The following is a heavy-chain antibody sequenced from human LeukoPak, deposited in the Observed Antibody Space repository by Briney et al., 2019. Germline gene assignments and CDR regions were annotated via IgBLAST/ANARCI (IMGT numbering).Heavy chain of an antibody. CDR1: GFTFNSYS. CDR2: IIGSGSEM. J-gene: IGHJ3*01. D-gene: IGHD1-26*01. Sequence: PGGSLRLSCGVSGFTFNSYSMNWVRQAPGKGLEWVASIIGSGSEMFYADSLKGRFTISRDNSENSLYLQMNSLYCAKVRSDIVGAMFFAFDVWGQGTMVSVSS. V-gene: IGHV3-21*06. CDR3: GAMFFAFDV.